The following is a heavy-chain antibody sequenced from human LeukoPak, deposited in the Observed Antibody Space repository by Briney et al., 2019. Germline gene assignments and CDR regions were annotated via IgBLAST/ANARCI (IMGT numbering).Heavy chain of an antibody. D-gene: IGHD1-26*01. CDR2: INPSGGST. J-gene: IGHJ4*02. CDR1: GYTFTSYY. V-gene: IGHV1-46*01. Sequence: VASVKVSCKASGYTFTSYYMHWVRQAPGQGLEWMGIINPSGGSTSYAQKFQGRVTMARDMSTSTAYMELRSLRSDDTAVYYCATSLPYTRPLDYWGQGTLVTVSS. CDR3: ATSLPYTRPLDY.